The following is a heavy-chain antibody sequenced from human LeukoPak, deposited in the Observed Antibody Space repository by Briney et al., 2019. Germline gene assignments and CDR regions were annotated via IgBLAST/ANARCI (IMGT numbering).Heavy chain of an antibody. V-gene: IGHV1-69*05. Sequence: SVKVSCKASGGTFSSYAISWVRQAPGQGLEWIGRIIPIFGTANYAQKFQGRVTITTDESTSTAYMELSSLRSEDTVVYYCARTRRGWDSSGYYDAYWGQGTLVTVSS. J-gene: IGHJ4*02. D-gene: IGHD3-22*01. CDR3: ARTRRGWDSSGYYDAY. CDR1: GGTFSSYA. CDR2: IIPIFGTA.